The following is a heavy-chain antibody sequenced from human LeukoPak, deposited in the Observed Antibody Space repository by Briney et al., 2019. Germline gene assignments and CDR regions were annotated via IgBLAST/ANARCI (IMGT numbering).Heavy chain of an antibody. D-gene: IGHD2-2*01. J-gene: IGHJ4*02. Sequence: ASVKVSCKASGGTFSSYAISWVRQAPGQGLEWMGWINPNSGGTNYAQKFQGRVTMTRDTSISTAYMELSRLRSDDTAVYYCARASVVVPAAPVYWGQGTLVTVSS. CDR3: ARASVVVPAAPVY. V-gene: IGHV1-2*02. CDR2: INPNSGGT. CDR1: GGTFSSYA.